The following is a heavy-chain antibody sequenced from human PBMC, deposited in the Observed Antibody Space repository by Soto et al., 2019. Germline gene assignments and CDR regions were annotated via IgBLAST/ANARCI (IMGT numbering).Heavy chain of an antibody. D-gene: IGHD2-2*01. CDR2: MYHSGST. CDR3: ARLHGYCISSSCHGHYAMDV. V-gene: IGHV4-30-2*01. J-gene: IGHJ6*02. Sequence: SETLSLTCAVSGGSISSGGYSWSWIRQPPGKGLEWIGYMYHSGSTYYNPSLKSRVTISIDRSKNQFSLKVTSVTAADTAVYYCARLHGYCISSSCHGHYAMDVWGQGTPVTVS. CDR1: GGSISSGGYS.